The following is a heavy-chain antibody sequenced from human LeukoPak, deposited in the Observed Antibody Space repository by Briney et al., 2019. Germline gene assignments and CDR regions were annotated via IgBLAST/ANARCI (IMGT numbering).Heavy chain of an antibody. CDR1: GFTFSSYG. D-gene: IGHD5-12*01. CDR3: AREGWLRSIFYFDY. CDR2: IWYDGSNK. J-gene: IGHJ4*02. Sequence: GGSLRLSCAASGFTFSSYGMHWVRQAPGKGLEWVAVIWYDGSNKYYADSVKGRFTISRDNSKNTLYLQMNSLRAEDTAVYCCAREGWLRSIFYFDYWGQGTLVTVSS. V-gene: IGHV3-33*01.